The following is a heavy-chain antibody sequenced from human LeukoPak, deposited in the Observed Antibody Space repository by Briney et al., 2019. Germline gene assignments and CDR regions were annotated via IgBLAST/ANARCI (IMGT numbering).Heavy chain of an antibody. J-gene: IGHJ6*03. CDR2: ISGSGGST. CDR1: GFTFSSYG. CDR3: ARAEWLPYYYYYYYMDV. Sequence: GGSLRLSCAASGFTFSSYGMSWVRQAPGKGLEWVSAISGSGGSTYYADSVKGRFTISRDNAKNSLYLQMNSLRAEDTAVYYCARAEWLPYYYYYYYMDVWGKGTTVTVSS. V-gene: IGHV3-23*01. D-gene: IGHD5-12*01.